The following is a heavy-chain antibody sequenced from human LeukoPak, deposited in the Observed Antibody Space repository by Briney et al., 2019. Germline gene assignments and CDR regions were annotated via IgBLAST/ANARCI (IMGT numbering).Heavy chain of an antibody. CDR1: GGSISSYY. V-gene: IGHV4-59*01. CDR2: IYYSGST. J-gene: IGHJ5*02. D-gene: IGHD3-9*01. CDR3: ARGGYYDILTGRLNWFDP. Sequence: SESLSLTCTVSGGSISSYYWSWIRQPPGKGLEWIGYIYYSGSTNYNPSLKSRVTISVDTSKNQFSLKLSSVTAADTAVYYCARGGYYDILTGRLNWFDPWGQGTLVTVSS.